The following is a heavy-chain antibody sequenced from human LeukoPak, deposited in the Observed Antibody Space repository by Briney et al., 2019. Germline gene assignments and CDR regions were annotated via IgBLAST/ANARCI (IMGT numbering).Heavy chain of an antibody. Sequence: PSETLSLTCAVYGGSFSGYYWSWIRQPPGKGLEWIGEINHSGSTNYNPSLKSRVTISVATSKNQFSLKLSSVTAADTAVYYCARRYCSGGSCPPSPYYMDVWGKGTTVTVSS. CDR1: GGSFSGYY. CDR2: INHSGST. CDR3: ARRYCSGGSCPPSPYYMDV. V-gene: IGHV4-34*01. J-gene: IGHJ6*03. D-gene: IGHD2-15*01.